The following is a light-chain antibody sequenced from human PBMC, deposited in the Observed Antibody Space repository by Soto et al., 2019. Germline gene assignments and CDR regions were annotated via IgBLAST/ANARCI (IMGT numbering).Light chain of an antibody. Sequence: DVLMTQSPLSLPVTLGQPASISCRSSQSLVYSNGKTYLNWFLQRPGQSPRRLLYQVSNRDSGVPDRFSGSGSGTDFTLRISRVEAEDVGIYYCMQGTHWPPTFGPGTKMEI. V-gene: IGKV2-30*01. J-gene: IGKJ3*01. CDR3: MQGTHWPPT. CDR1: QSLVYSNGKTY. CDR2: QVS.